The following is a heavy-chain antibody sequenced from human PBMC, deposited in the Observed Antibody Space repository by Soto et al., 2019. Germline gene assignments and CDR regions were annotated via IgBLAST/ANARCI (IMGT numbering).Heavy chain of an antibody. CDR2: IKSDGSVT. CDR1: AFSCSSPW. D-gene: IGHD3-3*01. Sequence: PAGYLSLSSAASAFSCSSPWMHLLRPAQGKRLVWVSHIKSDGSVTSYADSVKGRFTLSRDNSKHTLYLQMNSLRAEDKAVYYCARAGGITIFGVVITRWDYYYYGMDVWGQGTTVNVS. J-gene: IGHJ6*02. V-gene: IGHV3-74*01. CDR3: ARAGGITIFGVVITRWDYYYYGMDV.